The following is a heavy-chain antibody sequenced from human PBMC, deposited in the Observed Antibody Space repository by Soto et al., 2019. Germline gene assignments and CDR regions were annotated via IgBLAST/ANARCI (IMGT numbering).Heavy chain of an antibody. CDR1: GFTFDDYA. CDR2: IYTGGTT. CDR3: ARDLTTPYSYLFDY. J-gene: IGHJ4*02. Sequence: GGSLRLSCTASGFTFDDYAMSWVRPAPGKGLEWVSVIYTGGTTYYADSVKGRFTISRDNSKNTLYLQMNSLRAEDTAVYYCARDLTTPYSYLFDYWGQGTLVTVSS. V-gene: IGHV3-66*01. D-gene: IGHD6-13*01.